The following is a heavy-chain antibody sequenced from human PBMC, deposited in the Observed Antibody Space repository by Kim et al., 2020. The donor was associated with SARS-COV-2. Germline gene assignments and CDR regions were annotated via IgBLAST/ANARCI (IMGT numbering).Heavy chain of an antibody. CDR2: IISDGRST. CDR1: GFSISNYW. Sequence: GGSLRLSCAASGFSISNYWMHWVRQAPGKGLEWVSYIISDGRSTTYADSVKGRFTISRDNPKNTLFLQMNSLRVEDTALYYCARDQKDAGCAFDIWGQGTMVTVSS. J-gene: IGHJ3*02. D-gene: IGHD6-19*01. V-gene: IGHV3-74*01. CDR3: ARDQKDAGCAFDI.